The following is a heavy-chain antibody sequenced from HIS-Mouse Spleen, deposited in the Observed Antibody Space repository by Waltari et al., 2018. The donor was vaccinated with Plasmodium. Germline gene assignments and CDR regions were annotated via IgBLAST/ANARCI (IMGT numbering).Heavy chain of an antibody. V-gene: IGHV3-7*01. Sequence: EVQLVESGGGLVQPGGSLSLSCAASGFTFCGYWMSWVRQASGKGLEWVANIKQDGSEKYYVDSVKGRFTISRDNAKNSLYLQMNSLRAEDTAVYYCASSWYWYFDLWGRGTLVTVSS. CDR2: IKQDGSEK. CDR1: GFTFCGYW. J-gene: IGHJ2*01. CDR3: ASSWYWYFDL. D-gene: IGHD6-13*01.